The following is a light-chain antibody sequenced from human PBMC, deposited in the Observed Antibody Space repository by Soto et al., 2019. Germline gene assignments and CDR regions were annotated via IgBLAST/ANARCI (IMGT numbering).Light chain of an antibody. Sequence: DIQMTQSPSSLSASVRDRVTITCQASHDIKDFLNWFQEKPGKAPKLLIYDASNLQTGAPSRFMVCGSWTHFTSTISSLQPEDMATYYCQRYYYRPPTFGHGTRLDIK. CDR1: HDIKDF. V-gene: IGKV1-33*01. J-gene: IGKJ5*01. CDR3: QRYYYRPPT. CDR2: DAS.